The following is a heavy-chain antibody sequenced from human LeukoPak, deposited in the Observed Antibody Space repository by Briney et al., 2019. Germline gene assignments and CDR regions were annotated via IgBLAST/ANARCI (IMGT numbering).Heavy chain of an antibody. Sequence: GESLKISCKGSGYIFTNHWISWVRQMPGKGLEWMGRIDPSDSYTNYSPSFEGHVIISADKSITTAYMQWSSLKASDTAMYYCARLYGSGTGWFDPWGQGTLVTVSS. J-gene: IGHJ5*02. CDR3: ARLYGSGTGWFDP. CDR1: GYIFTNHW. V-gene: IGHV5-10-1*01. CDR2: IDPSDSYT. D-gene: IGHD3-10*01.